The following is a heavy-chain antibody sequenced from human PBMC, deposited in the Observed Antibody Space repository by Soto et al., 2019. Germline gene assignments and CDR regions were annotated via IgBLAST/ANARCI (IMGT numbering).Heavy chain of an antibody. CDR1: DASISTATFY. CDR3: ARGEAGVAGRLDY. CDR2: IYYSGSA. Sequence: SETLSLTCTVSDASISTATFYWIRQLPGEALEWIGYIYYSGSAYYNSSLRSRATLSLDTSKSEFSLTLTSLTAADTAVYYCARGEAGVAGRLDYWGQGTLVTVSS. D-gene: IGHD6-19*01. J-gene: IGHJ4*02. V-gene: IGHV4-31*03.